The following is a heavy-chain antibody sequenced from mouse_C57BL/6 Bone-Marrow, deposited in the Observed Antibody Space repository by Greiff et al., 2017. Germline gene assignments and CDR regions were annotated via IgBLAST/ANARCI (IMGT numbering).Heavy chain of an antibody. Sequence: DVKLQESGPGLVKPSQSLSLTCSVTGYSITSGYYWNWIRQFPGNKLEWMGYISYDGSNNYNPSLKNRISITRDTSKNQFFLKLNSVTTEDTATYYCATTPHFDYWGQGTTLTVSS. CDR2: ISYDGSN. D-gene: IGHD1-1*01. CDR3: ATTPHFDY. V-gene: IGHV3-6*01. J-gene: IGHJ2*01. CDR1: GYSITSGYY.